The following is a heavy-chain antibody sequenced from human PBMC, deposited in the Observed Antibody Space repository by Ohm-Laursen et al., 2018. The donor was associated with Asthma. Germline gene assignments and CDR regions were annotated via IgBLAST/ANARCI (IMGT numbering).Heavy chain of an antibody. V-gene: IGHV1-46*01. J-gene: IGHJ4*02. CDR1: GHSFPFFS. CDR2: INPSGSP. Sequence: ASVKVSCKASGHSFPFFSMHWVRQAPGQGLEWMGIINPSGSPNYAQKFQGRVSMTRDTSANTLYMELSSLRSDDTAVYYCARDLSSSGWYYFDYWGQGTLVTVSS. CDR3: ARDLSSSGWYYFDY. D-gene: IGHD6-19*01.